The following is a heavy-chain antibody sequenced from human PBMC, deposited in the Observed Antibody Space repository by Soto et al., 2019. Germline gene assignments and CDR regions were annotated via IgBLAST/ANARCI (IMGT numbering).Heavy chain of an antibody. Sequence: SETLSLTCAVYGGSFSGYYWSWIRQPPGKGLEWIGEINHSGSTNYNPSLKSRVTISVDTSKNQFSLKLSSVTAADTAVYYCARSSYYYGSGNFDYWGQGTLVTVSS. D-gene: IGHD3-10*01. CDR2: INHSGST. V-gene: IGHV4-34*01. CDR3: ARSSYYYGSGNFDY. CDR1: GGSFSGYY. J-gene: IGHJ4*02.